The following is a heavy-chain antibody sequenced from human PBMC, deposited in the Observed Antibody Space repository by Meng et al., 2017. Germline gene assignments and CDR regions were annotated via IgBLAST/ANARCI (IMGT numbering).Heavy chain of an antibody. CDR2: ISAYNGNT. D-gene: IGHD4-23*01. CDR1: GYTFTSYG. CDR3: ARAQYGGNSQDYWYFDL. Sequence: ASVKVSCKASGYTFTSYGISWVRQAPGQGLEWMGWISAYNGNTNYAQKLQGRVTMTTDTSTSTAYIELRSLRSDDTAVYYCARAQYGGNSQDYWYFDLWGRGTLVTVSS. V-gene: IGHV1-18*01. J-gene: IGHJ2*01.